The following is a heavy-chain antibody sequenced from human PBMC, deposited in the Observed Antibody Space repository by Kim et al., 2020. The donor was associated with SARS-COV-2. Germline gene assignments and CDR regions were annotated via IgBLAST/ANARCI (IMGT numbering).Heavy chain of an antibody. Sequence: YADSVNGRFTISRDNAKISLYLHRNSLRAADTAVYYCARGGVTTVVTPDYWGQGTLVTVSS. CDR3: ARGGVTTVVTPDY. D-gene: IGHD4-17*01. V-gene: IGHV3-11*06. J-gene: IGHJ4*02.